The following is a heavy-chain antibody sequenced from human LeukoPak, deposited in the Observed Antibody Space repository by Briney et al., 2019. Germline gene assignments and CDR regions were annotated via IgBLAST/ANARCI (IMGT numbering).Heavy chain of an antibody. J-gene: IGHJ4*02. Sequence: GGSLRLSCTASEFNFGDYAMSWVRQAPGKGLEWVSAISGSGGSTYYADSVKGRFTISRDNSKNTLYLQMNSLRAEDTAVYYCAKSAYYYDSSGTVWGQGTLVTVSS. CDR1: EFNFGDYA. CDR2: ISGSGGST. D-gene: IGHD3-22*01. V-gene: IGHV3-23*01. CDR3: AKSAYYYDSSGTV.